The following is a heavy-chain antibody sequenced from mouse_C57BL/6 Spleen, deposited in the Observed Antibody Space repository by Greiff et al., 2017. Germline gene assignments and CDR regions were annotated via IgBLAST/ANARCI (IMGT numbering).Heavy chain of an antibody. Sequence: QVQLKQPGAELVKPGASVKLSCKASGYTFTSYWMHWVKQRPGQGLAWIGMILLNSGSTNYNEKFKSKATLTVDKSSSTAYMQLSSLTSEDSAVYYCAAITVAYWGQGTLVTVSA. CDR1: GYTFTSYW. V-gene: IGHV1-64*01. D-gene: IGHD1-2*01. J-gene: IGHJ3*01. CDR3: AAITVAY. CDR2: ILLNSGST.